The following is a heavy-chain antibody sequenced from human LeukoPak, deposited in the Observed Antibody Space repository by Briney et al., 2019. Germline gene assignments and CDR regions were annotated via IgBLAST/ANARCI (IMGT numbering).Heavy chain of an antibody. CDR3: ARGFPLYYDFWSGYRGTTKYYYGMDV. J-gene: IGHJ6*02. Sequence: PSETLSLTCAVSGGSFSGYYWSWIRQPPGKGLEWIGEINHSGSTNYNPSLKSRVTMSVDTSKNQFSLKLSSVTAADTAVYYCARGFPLYYDFWSGYRGTTKYYYGMDVWGQGTTVTVSS. D-gene: IGHD3-3*01. V-gene: IGHV4-34*01. CDR1: GGSFSGYY. CDR2: INHSGST.